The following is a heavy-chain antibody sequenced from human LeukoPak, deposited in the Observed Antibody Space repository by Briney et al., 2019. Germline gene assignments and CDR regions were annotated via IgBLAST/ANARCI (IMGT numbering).Heavy chain of an antibody. V-gene: IGHV4-39*07. D-gene: IGHD6-6*01. J-gene: IGHJ4*02. CDR3: TYTSSSGVVY. CDR2: VYYGGST. Sequence: PSETLSLTCAVSVGSITTTTYYWGWIRQPPGKGLEWIGSVYYGGSTYYSPSLKSRLTISLDTSKHQFSLKLSSVNAADTAMYYCTYTSSSGVVYWGQGTLVAVSS. CDR1: VGSITTTTYY.